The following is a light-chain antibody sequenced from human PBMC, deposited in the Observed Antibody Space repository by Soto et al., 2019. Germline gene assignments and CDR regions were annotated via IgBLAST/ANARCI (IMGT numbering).Light chain of an antibody. CDR2: EVS. Sequence: QSELTQPASVSGSPGQSITISCTGTSSDVGSYNLVSWYQQHPGKAPKLMIYEVSKRPSGVSNRFSGSKSGNTASLTISGLQAEGEADYYCCSYAGSSTSLYVFGTGTKVTVL. V-gene: IGLV2-23*02. CDR1: SSDVGSYNL. CDR3: CSYAGSSTSLYV. J-gene: IGLJ1*01.